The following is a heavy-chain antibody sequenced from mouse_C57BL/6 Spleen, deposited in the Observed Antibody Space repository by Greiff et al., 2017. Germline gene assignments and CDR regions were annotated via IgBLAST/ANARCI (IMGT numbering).Heavy chain of an antibody. J-gene: IGHJ4*01. V-gene: IGHV5-17*01. CDR3: ARRTVYAMDY. CDR2: ISSGSSTL. CDR1: GFTFSDYG. Sequence: EVQLVESGEGLVKPGGSLKLSCAASGFTFSDYGMHWVRQAPEKGLEWVAYISSGSSTLYYADTVKGRFTISRDNAKNTLFLQMTSLRSEDTAMYYCARRTVYAMDYWGKGTSVTVSS.